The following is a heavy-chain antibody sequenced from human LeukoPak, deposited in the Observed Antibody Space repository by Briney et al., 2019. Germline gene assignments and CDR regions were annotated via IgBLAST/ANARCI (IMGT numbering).Heavy chain of an antibody. J-gene: IGHJ4*02. CDR2: IYSDGSP. CDR3: ARVVIVTPTDYFDY. Sequence: GGSLRLSCAASGLSVSNNYMSWVRQAPGKGLEWLAVIYSDGSPYYADSLKGRFTISRDNSKNTLFLQMNSLRAEDTAVYFCARVVIVTPTDYFDYWGQGTPVTVSS. D-gene: IGHD2/OR15-2a*01. V-gene: IGHV3-53*01. CDR1: GLSVSNNY.